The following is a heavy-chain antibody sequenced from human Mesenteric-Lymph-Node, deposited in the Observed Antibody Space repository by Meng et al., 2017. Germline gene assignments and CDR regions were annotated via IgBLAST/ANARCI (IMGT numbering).Heavy chain of an antibody. CDR2: ISANNGNT. CDR1: GYTFSSYG. D-gene: IGHD6-13*01. Sequence: ASVKVSCKASGYTFSSYGVTWVRQAPGQGLEWMGWISANNGNTKYTQKVQGRATMTADISTSTAYMELRSLRSDDTAVYYCARGYSSSWYDYYYYGMDVWGQGTTVTVSS. V-gene: IGHV1-18*01. J-gene: IGHJ6*02. CDR3: ARGYSSSWYDYYYYGMDV.